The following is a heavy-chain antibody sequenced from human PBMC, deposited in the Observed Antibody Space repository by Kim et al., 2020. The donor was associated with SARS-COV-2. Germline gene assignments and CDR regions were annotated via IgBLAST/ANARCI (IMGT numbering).Heavy chain of an antibody. D-gene: IGHD1-26*01. Sequence: ASVKVSCKASGYTFTNYAMHWVRQAPGQRLEWMGWINDGNGNTKYSQRLQGRVTITRDTSASTVYMELSSLRSEDTAVYYCAKWGSYDPFDSWGQGTLVT. V-gene: IGHV1-3*01. J-gene: IGHJ4*02. CDR1: GYTFTNYA. CDR2: INDGNGNT. CDR3: AKWGSYDPFDS.